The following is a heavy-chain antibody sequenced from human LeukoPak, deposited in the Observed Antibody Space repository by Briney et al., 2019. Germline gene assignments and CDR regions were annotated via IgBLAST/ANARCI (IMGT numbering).Heavy chain of an antibody. J-gene: IGHJ4*02. CDR2: INTDGSST. Sequence: GGSLRLSCAASGFTFSSYWMHWVRQAPGKGLVWVSRINTDGSSTSYADSVKGRFTISRDNAKNTLYLQMNSLRAEDTAVYYCARGTHGKLGSRSVDYWGQGTLVTVSS. CDR1: GFTFSSYW. CDR3: ARGTHGKLGSRSVDY. V-gene: IGHV3-74*01. D-gene: IGHD7-27*01.